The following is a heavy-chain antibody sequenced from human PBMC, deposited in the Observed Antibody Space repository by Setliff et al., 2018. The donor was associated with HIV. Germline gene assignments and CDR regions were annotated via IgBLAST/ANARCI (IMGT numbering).Heavy chain of an antibody. J-gene: IGHJ5*02. Sequence: ASVKVSCKASGYTFTNYGISWVRQAPGQGLEWMGWISGYNGHTNYAQKFQGRVTMTTDTSTNTAYMELRSLRSDDTAVYYCARSDPVDNWNPTLKWFDPWGQGTLVTVSS. CDR1: GYTFTNYG. CDR3: ARSDPVDNWNPTLKWFDP. CDR2: ISGYNGHT. V-gene: IGHV1-18*01. D-gene: IGHD1-20*01.